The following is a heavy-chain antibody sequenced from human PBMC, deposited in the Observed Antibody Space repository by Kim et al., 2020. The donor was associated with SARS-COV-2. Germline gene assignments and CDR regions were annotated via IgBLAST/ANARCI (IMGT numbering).Heavy chain of an antibody. D-gene: IGHD6-13*01. Sequence: SLKSRVTISVDTSKNQISLKLSSVTATDTAVYYCARQRDSSTSFPDYFDSWGPGALVTVSS. CDR3: ARQRDSSTSFPDYFDS. J-gene: IGHJ4*02. V-gene: IGHV4-39*01.